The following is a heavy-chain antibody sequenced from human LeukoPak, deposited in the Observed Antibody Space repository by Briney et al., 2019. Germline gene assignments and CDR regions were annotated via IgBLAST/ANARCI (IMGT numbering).Heavy chain of an antibody. CDR2: IKEDGSDK. J-gene: IGHJ6*04. V-gene: IGHV3-7*03. D-gene: IGHD3-16*01. CDR3: VRESSVWVGPGIGRPLDV. CDR1: GFTFSDYW. Sequence: GGSLRLSCAVSGFTFSDYWMTWVRQDPGRGLEWVANIKEDGSDKQYVDSVQGRFTISRDNAENSLYLQMNSLRAEDTAVYYCVRESSVWVGPGIGRPLDVWGKGTAVTVSS.